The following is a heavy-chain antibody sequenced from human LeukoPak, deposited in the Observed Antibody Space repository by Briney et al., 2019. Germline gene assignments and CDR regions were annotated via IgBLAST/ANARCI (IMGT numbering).Heavy chain of an antibody. V-gene: IGHV4-34*01. Sequence: SETLSLTCAVYGGSFSGYYRSWIRQPPGKGLEWIGEINHSGSTNYNPSLKSRVTISVDTSKNQFSLKLSSVTAADTAVYYCASPRYDSSGYYENDAFDIWGQGTMVTVSS. CDR2: INHSGST. CDR3: ASPRYDSSGYYENDAFDI. D-gene: IGHD3-22*01. J-gene: IGHJ3*02. CDR1: GGSFSGYY.